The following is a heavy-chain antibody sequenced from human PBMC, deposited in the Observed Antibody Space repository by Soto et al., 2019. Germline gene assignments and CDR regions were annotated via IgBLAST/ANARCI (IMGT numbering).Heavy chain of an antibody. J-gene: IGHJ4*02. V-gene: IGHV3-30-3*01. D-gene: IGHD3-9*01. Sequence: GGSLRLSCAASGFTFSSYAMHWVRQAPGKGLEWVAVISYDGSNKYYADSVKGRFTISRDNSKNTLYLQMNSLRAEDTAVYCCARDLMYDILTGYSWFDYWGQGTLVTVSS. CDR1: GFTFSSYA. CDR2: ISYDGSNK. CDR3: ARDLMYDILTGYSWFDY.